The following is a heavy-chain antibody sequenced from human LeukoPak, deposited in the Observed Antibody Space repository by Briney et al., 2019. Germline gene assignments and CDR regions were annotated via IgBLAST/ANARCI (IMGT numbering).Heavy chain of an antibody. D-gene: IGHD4-17*01. CDR1: GFTFSDHY. V-gene: IGHV3-72*01. J-gene: IGHJ4*02. Sequence: GGSLILSCAASGFTFSDHYMDWVRQAPGKGLEWVGRTKNRANGYTTEYAASVKGRFTILTDDSKNSLYLQMNSLKTEDTAVYYCAIGDTGYFDSWGQGTLVTVSS. CDR2: TKNRANGYTT. CDR3: AIGDTGYFDS.